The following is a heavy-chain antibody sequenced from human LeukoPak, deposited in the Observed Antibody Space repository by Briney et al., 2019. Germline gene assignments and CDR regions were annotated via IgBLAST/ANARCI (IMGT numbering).Heavy chain of an antibody. CDR3: ARLSDYYYYYMDV. CDR2: IHYSGNT. CDR1: GGSISSSNYY. Sequence: SETLSLTCTVSGGSISSSNYYWGWIRQPPGKGLEWIGSIHYSGNTYYSPSLKSRVTVSVDTSKNQFSLKLSSVTAADTAVYYCARLSDYYYYYMDVWGKGTTVTVSS. V-gene: IGHV4-39*01. J-gene: IGHJ6*03.